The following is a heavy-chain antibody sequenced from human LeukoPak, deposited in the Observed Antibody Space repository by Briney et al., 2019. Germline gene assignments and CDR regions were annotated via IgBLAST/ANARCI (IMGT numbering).Heavy chain of an antibody. J-gene: IGHJ4*02. CDR2: IKNKNTGETT. V-gene: IGHV3-15*01. D-gene: IGHD3-10*01. Sequence: GGSLRLSCAASGFTFSDAWMSWVRQAPGKGLEWVGRIKNKNTGETTDYAAPVKGRFTISRDDSKNTLYLQMNSLKSEDTAVYYCAKSPGSRSYPHYFDYWGQGTLVTVSS. CDR1: GFTFSDAW. CDR3: AKSPGSRSYPHYFDY.